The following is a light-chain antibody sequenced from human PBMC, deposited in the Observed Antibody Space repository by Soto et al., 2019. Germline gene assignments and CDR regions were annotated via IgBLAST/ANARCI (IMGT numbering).Light chain of an antibody. CDR3: QPYGRSPTN. Sequence: EIVLTQSPGTLSLSPGERATLSCRASQSVSSNYLAWYQQKPGQAPRLLIYDASSRATGIPDRFSGSGSGKDFPFTISRLEPEDFAIDYWQPYGRSPTNFGQGPKVDIK. CDR1: QSVSSNY. CDR2: DAS. V-gene: IGKV3-20*01. J-gene: IGKJ1*01.